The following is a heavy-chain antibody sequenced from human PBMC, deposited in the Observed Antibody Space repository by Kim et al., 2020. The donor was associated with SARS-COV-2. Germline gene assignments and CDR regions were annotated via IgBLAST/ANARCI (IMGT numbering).Heavy chain of an antibody. J-gene: IGHJ3*02. CDR2: T. V-gene: IGHV4-31*02. Sequence: TYYNPSLKSRVTISVDTSKNQFSLKLSSVTAADTAVYYCARYLVAHAFDIWGQGTMVTVSS. D-gene: IGHD2-15*01. CDR3: ARYLVAHAFDI.